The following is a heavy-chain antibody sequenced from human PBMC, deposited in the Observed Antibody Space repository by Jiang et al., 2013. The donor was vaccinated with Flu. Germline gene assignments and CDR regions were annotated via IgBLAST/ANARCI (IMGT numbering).Heavy chain of an antibody. CDR1: GYTFTSYY. V-gene: IGHV1-46*01. CDR2: INPSGGST. CDR3: ARGGIVLMVYAIHPLGY. J-gene: IGHJ4*02. D-gene: IGHD2-8*01. Sequence: VQLVESGAEVKKPGASVKVSCKASGYTFTSYYMHWVRQAPGQGLEWMGIINPSGGSTSYAQKFQGRVTMTRDTSTSTVYMELSSLRSEDTAVYYCARGGIVLMVYAIHPLGYWGQGTLVTVSS.